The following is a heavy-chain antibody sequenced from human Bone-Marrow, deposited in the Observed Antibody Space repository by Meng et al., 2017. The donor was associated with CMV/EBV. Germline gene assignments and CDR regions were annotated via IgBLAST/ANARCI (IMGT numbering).Heavy chain of an antibody. J-gene: IGHJ6*02. CDR3: ARTFDRTARLGNYYYYGMDV. CDR2: VYTSGST. CDR1: GGSVSSTNYY. D-gene: IGHD6-6*01. Sequence: SETLSLTCTVSGGSVSSTNYYWTWMRQPPGKKLEWIGFVYTSGSTKYNPSLKSRVVISVDTSKNQFSLNLSSMCVADTAVYYCARTFDRTARLGNYYYYGMDVWGQGTTATVSS. V-gene: IGHV4-61*01.